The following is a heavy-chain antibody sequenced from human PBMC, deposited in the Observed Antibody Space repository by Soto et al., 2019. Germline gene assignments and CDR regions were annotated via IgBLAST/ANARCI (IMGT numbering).Heavy chain of an antibody. V-gene: IGHV3-30*18. CDR2: ISYDGTNK. CDR3: AKDGILDSSGHYYYFDY. CDR1: GFTFRSYG. Sequence: PXESLRLSFAASGFTFRSYGMHWVRQAPGKGLEWVAVISYDGTNKYYADSVKGRFTISRGNSKNTLYLQMNRLRPEDRAVYHCAKDGILDSSGHYYYFDYWGQGTLVTVSS. D-gene: IGHD3-22*01. J-gene: IGHJ4*02.